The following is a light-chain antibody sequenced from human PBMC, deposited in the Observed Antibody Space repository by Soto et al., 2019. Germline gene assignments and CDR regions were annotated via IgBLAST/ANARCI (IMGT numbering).Light chain of an antibody. Sequence: QSALTQPASVSGSPGQSITISCTGTSSDVGGYNYVSWYQQHPGKAPKLMIYDVRNRPSGVSNRISGSKSGNTASLTISGLQAEDEADYYCSSYTASSTLVVFGTGTKVTVL. J-gene: IGLJ1*01. CDR2: DVR. V-gene: IGLV2-14*01. CDR3: SSYTASSTLVV. CDR1: SSDVGGYNY.